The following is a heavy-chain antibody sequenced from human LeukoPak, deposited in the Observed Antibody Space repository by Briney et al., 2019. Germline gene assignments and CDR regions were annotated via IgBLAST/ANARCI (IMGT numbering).Heavy chain of an antibody. D-gene: IGHD3-3*01. CDR2: ISSSGSTI. CDR3: ARDRYDFWSGYSLNRFDP. Sequence: PGGSLRLSCAASGFTFSSYEMNWVRQAPGKGLEWVSYISSSGSTIYYADSVKGRFTISRDNAKNSLYLQMNSLRAEDTAVYYCARDRYDFWSGYSLNRFDPWGQGTLVTVSS. J-gene: IGHJ5*02. V-gene: IGHV3-48*03. CDR1: GFTFSSYE.